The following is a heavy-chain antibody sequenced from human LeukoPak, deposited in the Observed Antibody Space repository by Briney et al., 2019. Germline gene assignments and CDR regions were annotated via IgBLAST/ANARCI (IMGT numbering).Heavy chain of an antibody. Sequence: PGGSLRLSCAASGFTFSNYAMNWVRQAPGKGLEWVSGISGSGGSTYYADSVKGRFTISRDNSKNTLYLQMNSLRAEDTAVYYCAKERIAAAGTYYFDYWGQGTLVTVSS. D-gene: IGHD6-13*01. CDR3: AKERIAAAGTYYFDY. CDR2: ISGSGGST. V-gene: IGHV3-23*01. J-gene: IGHJ4*02. CDR1: GFTFSNYA.